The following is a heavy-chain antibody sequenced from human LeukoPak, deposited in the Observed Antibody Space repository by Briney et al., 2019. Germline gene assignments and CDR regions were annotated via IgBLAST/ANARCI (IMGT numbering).Heavy chain of an antibody. CDR3: ARDERGGELDP. V-gene: IGHV1-69*05. Sequence: GASVKVSCKASGGTFSSYAISWVRQAPGQGLEWMGGVIPIFGTANYAQKFQGRVTITTDESTSTAYMELSSLRAEDTAVYYYARDERGGELDPWGQGTLVTVSS. D-gene: IGHD3-16*01. CDR1: GGTFSSYA. J-gene: IGHJ5*02. CDR2: VIPIFGTA.